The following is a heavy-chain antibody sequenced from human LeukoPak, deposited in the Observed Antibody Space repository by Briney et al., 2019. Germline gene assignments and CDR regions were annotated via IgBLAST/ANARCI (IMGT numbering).Heavy chain of an antibody. J-gene: IGHJ4*02. Sequence: SSQTLSLTCTVSGGSISSGGYYWSWIRQHPGKGLEWIGYIYYSGSTYYNPSLKSRVTISVDTSKNQFSLKLSSVTAADTAVYYCARGHHRSSTSWGYWGQGTLVTASS. CDR3: ARGHHRSSTSWGY. V-gene: IGHV4-31*03. CDR2: IYYSGST. CDR1: GGSISSGGYY. D-gene: IGHD2-2*01.